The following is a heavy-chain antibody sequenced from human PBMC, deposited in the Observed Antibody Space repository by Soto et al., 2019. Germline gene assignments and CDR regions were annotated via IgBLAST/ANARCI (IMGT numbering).Heavy chain of an antibody. D-gene: IGHD4-4*01. V-gene: IGHV3-23*01. CDR3: AKTTTFSPTVGYFDY. CDR2: ISGSGGST. Sequence: GGSLRLSCAASGFTFSSYAMSWVRQAPGKGLEWVSAISGSGGSTYYADSVKGRFTISRDNSKNTLYLQMNSLRAEDTAVYYCAKTTTFSPTVGYFDYWGQGTLVTVSS. J-gene: IGHJ4*02. CDR1: GFTFSSYA.